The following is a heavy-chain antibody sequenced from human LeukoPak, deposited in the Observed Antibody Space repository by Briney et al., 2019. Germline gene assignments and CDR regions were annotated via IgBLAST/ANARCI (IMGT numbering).Heavy chain of an antibody. D-gene: IGHD2-15*01. Sequence: HPSETLSLTCTVSGGSISNYYWSWIRQPAGKGLEWIGRIYTSGSTNYNPSLKSRVTMSVDTSKNQFSLKLSSVTAADTAVYYCARGGLGYCSGGSCGAFDIWGQGTMVTVSS. CDR1: GGSISNYY. J-gene: IGHJ3*02. CDR2: IYTSGST. CDR3: ARGGLGYCSGGSCGAFDI. V-gene: IGHV4-4*07.